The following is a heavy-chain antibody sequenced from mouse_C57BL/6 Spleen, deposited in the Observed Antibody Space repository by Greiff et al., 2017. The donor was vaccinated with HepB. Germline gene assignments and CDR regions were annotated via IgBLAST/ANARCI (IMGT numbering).Heavy chain of an antibody. J-gene: IGHJ2*01. CDR2: ISDGGSYT. V-gene: IGHV5-4*01. CDR3: ASERTGHFDY. CDR1: GFTFSSYA. D-gene: IGHD4-1*01. Sequence: EVQLQQSGGGLVKPGGSLKLSCAASGFTFSSYAMSWVRQTPEKRLEWVATISDGGSYTYYPDNVKGRFTISRDNAKNNLYLQMSHLKSEDTAMYYCASERTGHFDYWGQGTTLTVSS.